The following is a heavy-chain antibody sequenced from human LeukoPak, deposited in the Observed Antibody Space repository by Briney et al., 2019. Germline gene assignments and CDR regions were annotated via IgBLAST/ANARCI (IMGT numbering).Heavy chain of an antibody. V-gene: IGHV4-30-4*01. Sequence: SETLSLTCTVSGGSISSGDYYWSWIRQPPGKGLEWIGYIYYSGSTYYNPSLKSRVTISVDTSKNQFSLKLSSVTAADTAVYYCARGSQRITMVRGVNYGMDVWGQGTTVTVSS. J-gene: IGHJ6*02. D-gene: IGHD3-10*01. CDR1: GGSISSGDYY. CDR2: IYYSGST. CDR3: ARGSQRITMVRGVNYGMDV.